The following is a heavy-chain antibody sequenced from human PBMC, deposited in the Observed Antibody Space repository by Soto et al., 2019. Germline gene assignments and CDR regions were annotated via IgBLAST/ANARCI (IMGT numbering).Heavy chain of an antibody. J-gene: IGHJ6*02. V-gene: IGHV3-7*01. CDR3: AKDGYYNGLDV. CDR1: GLTFSRFW. CDR2: INQDGSEK. Sequence: PGGSLRLSCEASGLTFSRFWMSWVRQAPGKGLEWVANINQDGSEKNYVDSVKGRFTISRDNAKNSLYLQMNSLRAEDTAVYHCAKDGYYNGLDVWGQGTTVTVSS.